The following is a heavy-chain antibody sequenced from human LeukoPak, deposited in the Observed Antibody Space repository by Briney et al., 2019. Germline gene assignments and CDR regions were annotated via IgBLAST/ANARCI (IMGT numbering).Heavy chain of an antibody. CDR1: GGTFSSYA. D-gene: IGHD6-19*01. Sequence: RASVKVSCKASGGTFSSYAISWVRQAPGQGLEWMGGIIPIFGTANYAQKFQGRVTITADESTSTAYMELSSLRSGDTAVYYCARDPRGTAVAATPPYLDYWGQGTLVTVSS. CDR3: ARDPRGTAVAATPPYLDY. V-gene: IGHV1-69*01. CDR2: IIPIFGTA. J-gene: IGHJ4*02.